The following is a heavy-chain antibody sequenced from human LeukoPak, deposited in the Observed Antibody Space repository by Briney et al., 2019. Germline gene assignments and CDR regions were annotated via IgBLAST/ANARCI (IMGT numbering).Heavy chain of an antibody. J-gene: IGHJ4*02. Sequence: SETLFLTCPGSGGSISSHYWSWIRQPPGKGLEWIGYIYYSGSTNYNPSLKSRVTISVDTSKNQFPLKLSSVTAADTAVYYCARAWYSSGWYDYWGQGTLVTVSS. CDR2: IYYSGST. CDR3: ARAWYSSGWYDY. D-gene: IGHD6-19*01. V-gene: IGHV4-59*11. CDR1: GGSISSHY.